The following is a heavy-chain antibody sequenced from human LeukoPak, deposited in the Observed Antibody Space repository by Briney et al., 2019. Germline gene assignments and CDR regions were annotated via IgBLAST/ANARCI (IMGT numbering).Heavy chain of an antibody. J-gene: IGHJ4*02. CDR1: GGSISSGSYY. D-gene: IGHD6-13*01. V-gene: IGHV4-61*02. CDR2: IYTSGST. Sequence: SQTLSLTCTVSGGSISSGSYYWSWIRQPAGKGLGWIGRIYTSGSTNYNPSLKSRVTISVDTSKNQFSLKLSSVTAADTAVYYCASTIAAACTRSLDYWGQGTLVTVSS. CDR3: ASTIAAACTRSLDY.